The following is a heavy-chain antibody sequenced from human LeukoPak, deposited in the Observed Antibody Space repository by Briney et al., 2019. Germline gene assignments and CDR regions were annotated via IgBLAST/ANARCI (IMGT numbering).Heavy chain of an antibody. CDR2: IYYSGST. D-gene: IGHD3-22*01. V-gene: IGHV4-59*01. J-gene: IGHJ4*02. CDR1: GGSISNYY. Sequence: SETLSLTCSVSGGSISNYYWSWIRQPPGKGLEWIGYIYYSGSTNYNPSLKSRVTISVDTSKNQFSLKLSSVTAADTPVYYCARDYYDSSGYPYMEYWGQGTLVTVSS. CDR3: ARDYYDSSGYPYMEY.